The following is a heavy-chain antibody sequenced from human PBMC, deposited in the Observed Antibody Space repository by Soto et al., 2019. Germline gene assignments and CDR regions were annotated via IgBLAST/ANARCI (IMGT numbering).Heavy chain of an antibody. V-gene: IGHV4-31*03. J-gene: IGHJ5*02. CDR3: ARSHCSSTSCYVCGNWFDP. CDR2: IYYSGST. CDR1: GGSISSVGYY. Sequence: SETLSLTCTVSGGSISSVGYYWSWIRQQPGKGLEWIGYIYYSGSTYYNPSLKSRVTISVDTSKNQFSLKLSSVTAADTAVYYCARSHCSSTSCYVCGNWFDPWGQGTLVTVSS. D-gene: IGHD2-2*01.